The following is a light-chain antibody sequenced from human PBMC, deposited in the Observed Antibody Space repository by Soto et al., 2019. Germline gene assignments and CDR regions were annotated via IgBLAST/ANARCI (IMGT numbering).Light chain of an antibody. J-gene: IGLJ2*01. Sequence: QSALTQPASVSGSPGQSITISCTGTSSDVGGYNYVSWYQQHPGKAPKLMIYDVSNRPSGVSNRFSGSKSGTTASLTISGLQAEDEAEYYCTSYAGSSPHVVFGGGTKLTVL. CDR2: DVS. CDR3: TSYAGSSPHVV. CDR1: SSDVGGYNY. V-gene: IGLV2-14*01.